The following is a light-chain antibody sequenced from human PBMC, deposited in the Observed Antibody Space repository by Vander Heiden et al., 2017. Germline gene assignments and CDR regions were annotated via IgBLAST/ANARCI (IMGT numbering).Light chain of an antibody. CDR3: QSADSSGTYRV. CDR1: ALPKQY. CDR2: KDS. J-gene: IGLJ1*01. Sequence: SYELTQPPSVSASPGQTARISCSGDALPKQYAYWYQQKRGQAPVLVIYKDSERPSGIPERFSGSSSGTTVTLTISGVQAEDEADYYCQSADSSGTYRVFGTGTKVTVL. V-gene: IGLV3-25*03.